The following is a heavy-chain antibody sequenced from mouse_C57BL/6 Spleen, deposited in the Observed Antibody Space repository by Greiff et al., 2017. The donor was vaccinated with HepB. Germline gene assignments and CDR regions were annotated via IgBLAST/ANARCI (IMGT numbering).Heavy chain of an antibody. J-gene: IGHJ1*03. CDR1: GYAFSSSW. CDR3: ANGYYGLYWYFDV. CDR2: IYPGDGDT. Sequence: QVQLQQSGPELVKPGASVKISCKASGYAFSSSWMNWVKQRPGKGLEWIGRIYPGDGDTNYNGKFKGKATLTADKSSSTAYMQLSSLTSEDSAVYFCANGYYGLYWYFDVWGTGTTVTVSS. D-gene: IGHD2-3*01. V-gene: IGHV1-82*01.